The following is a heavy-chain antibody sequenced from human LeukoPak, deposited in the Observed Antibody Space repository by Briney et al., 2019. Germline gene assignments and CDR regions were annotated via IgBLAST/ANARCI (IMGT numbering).Heavy chain of an antibody. CDR1: GYTFTSYD. V-gene: IGHV1-8*03. J-gene: IGHJ4*02. CDR3: ARVRVATRVDYFDY. Sequence: GASVKVSCKASGYTFTSYDINWVRQATGQGLEWMGWMNPNSGNTGYAQKFQGRVTITRNTSISTAYMELSSLRSEDTAVYYCARVRVATRVDYFDYWGQGTLVTVSS. CDR2: MNPNSGNT. D-gene: IGHD5-12*01.